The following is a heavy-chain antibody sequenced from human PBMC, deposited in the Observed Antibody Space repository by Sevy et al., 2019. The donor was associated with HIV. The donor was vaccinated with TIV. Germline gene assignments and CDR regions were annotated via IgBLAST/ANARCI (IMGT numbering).Heavy chain of an antibody. D-gene: IGHD7-27*01. Sequence: GGSLRLSCAASGFTFSSYGMSWVRQAPGKGLEWVSGISGSGGTTYYADSVKGRFTISRDNAKNTLYLQMKSLRADATAVYYCAKDINWGVELHAFDIWGQGTMVTVSS. CDR2: ISGSGGTT. CDR3: AKDINWGVELHAFDI. V-gene: IGHV3-23*01. J-gene: IGHJ3*02. CDR1: GFTFSSYG.